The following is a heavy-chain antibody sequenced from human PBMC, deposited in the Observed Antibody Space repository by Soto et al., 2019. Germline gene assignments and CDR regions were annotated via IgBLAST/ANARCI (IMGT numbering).Heavy chain of an antibody. CDR3: ARDGALGESHYYSGMDV. V-gene: IGHV1-18*01. CDR1: GYTFTNYG. J-gene: IGHJ6*02. D-gene: IGHD3-16*01. CDR2: ISAYNGNT. Sequence: QVQLVQSGAEVKKPGASVKVSCKASGYTFTNYGISWVRQAPGQGLEWMGWISAYNGNTNYAQKFQGRVTMTTDASTSTGYMELRSLRSDDTAVYYCARDGALGESHYYSGMDVWGQGTTVIVSS.